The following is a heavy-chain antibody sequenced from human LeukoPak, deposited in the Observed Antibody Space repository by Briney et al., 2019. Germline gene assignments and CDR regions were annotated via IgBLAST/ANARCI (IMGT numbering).Heavy chain of an antibody. D-gene: IGHD4-23*01. V-gene: IGHV3-74*01. Sequence: GGSLRLSCAASGFTFSSYWMHWVRQAPGKGMVWVSRIESDGSSTIYAVSVKGRFTISRVISKNTLYLQMNSLRAEDTAVYYCARLVYGGNSWGQGTLVTVSS. J-gene: IGHJ4*02. CDR1: GFTFSSYW. CDR3: ARLVYGGNS. CDR2: IESDGSST.